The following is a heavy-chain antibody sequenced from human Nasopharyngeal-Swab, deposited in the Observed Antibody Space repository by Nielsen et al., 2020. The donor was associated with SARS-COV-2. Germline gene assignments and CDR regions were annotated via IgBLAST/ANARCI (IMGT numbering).Heavy chain of an antibody. CDR3: ARSIAAAGNFPRIRVFPDV. V-gene: IGHV4-39*07. J-gene: IGHJ6*04. D-gene: IGHD6-13*01. CDR2: IYYSGST. Sequence: WIRQPPGRRLEWIGSIYYSGSTNYNPSLKSRVTISVDTSKNQFSLKLSSVTAADTAVYYCARSIAAAGNFPRIRVFPDVWGKGTTVTVSS.